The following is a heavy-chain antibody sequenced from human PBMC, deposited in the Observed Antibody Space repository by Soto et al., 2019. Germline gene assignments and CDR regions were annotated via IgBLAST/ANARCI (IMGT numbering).Heavy chain of an antibody. CDR1: GGSISSSNW. CDR3: ARFSIAAAGIHWFDP. V-gene: IGHV4-4*02. D-gene: IGHD6-13*01. Sequence: QVQLQESGPGLVKPSGTLSLTCAVSGGSISSSNWWSWVRQPPGKGLQVIGEIYHSGSTNYNPSLKSRVNISVDKSKTQFYLKLSSVTAADTAVYYCARFSIAAAGIHWFDPWGQGTLVTVSS. J-gene: IGHJ5*02. CDR2: IYHSGST.